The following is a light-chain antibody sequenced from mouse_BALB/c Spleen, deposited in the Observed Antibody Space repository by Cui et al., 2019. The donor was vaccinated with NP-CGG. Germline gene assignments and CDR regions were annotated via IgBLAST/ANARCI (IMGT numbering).Light chain of an antibody. Sequence: QAVVTQESALTTSPGETVTLTGRSSTGTVTTRNYANWVQEKPDHLFTGIIGGTNNRAPGVPARFSGSLIGDKAALTITGAQTEDEAIYFCALWYSNHWVFGGGTKLTVL. CDR3: ALWYSNHWV. J-gene: IGLJ1*01. CDR1: TGTVTTRNY. V-gene: IGLV1*01. CDR2: GTN.